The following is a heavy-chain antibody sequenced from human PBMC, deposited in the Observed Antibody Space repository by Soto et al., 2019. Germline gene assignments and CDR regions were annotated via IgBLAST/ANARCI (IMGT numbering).Heavy chain of an antibody. J-gene: IGHJ6*02. CDR2: INSGGNT. CDR3: VRENYYYGMDV. Sequence: EVQLVESGGTLVQPGGSLRLSCAASGFDASVNYMTWVRQAPVKGLEWVSAINSGGNTFYADSVKGRFTISRDNTKNTLNLQMNSLGVEDTAKYYCVRENYYYGMDVWGQGTAVTASS. V-gene: IGHV3-66*01. CDR1: GFDASVNY.